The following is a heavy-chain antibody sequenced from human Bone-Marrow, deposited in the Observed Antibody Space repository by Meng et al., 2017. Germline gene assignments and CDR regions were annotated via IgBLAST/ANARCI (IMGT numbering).Heavy chain of an antibody. Sequence: ASAKVSCKASGYTFTGYYMHAVRQAPGQGLQWIVWINPNSGGTNYAQKFQGRVTMTRDTSISTAYMELSRLRSDDTAVYYCARAYCSSTSCYGGWFDPWGQGTLVTVSS. CDR3: ARAYCSSTSCYGGWFDP. CDR2: INPNSGGT. D-gene: IGHD2-2*01. J-gene: IGHJ5*02. V-gene: IGHV1-2*02. CDR1: GYTFTGYY.